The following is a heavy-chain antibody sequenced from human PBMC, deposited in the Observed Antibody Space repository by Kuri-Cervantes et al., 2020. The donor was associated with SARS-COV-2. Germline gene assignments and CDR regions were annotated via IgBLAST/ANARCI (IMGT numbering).Heavy chain of an antibody. J-gene: IGHJ6*02. V-gene: IGHV3-21*01. Sequence: GGSLRLSCAASGFTFSSYSMNWVRQAPGKGLEWVSSISSSGSYIYYADSVKGRFTISRDNAKNSLYLQMNSLRVEDTAVYYCARDSSIAVGRKGYYGMDVWGQGTTVTVSS. CDR2: ISSSGSYI. CDR1: GFTFSSYS. D-gene: IGHD2-2*01. CDR3: ARDSSIAVGRKGYYGMDV.